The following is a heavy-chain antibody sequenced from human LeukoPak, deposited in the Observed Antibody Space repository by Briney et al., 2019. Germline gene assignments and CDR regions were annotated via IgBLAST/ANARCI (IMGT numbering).Heavy chain of an antibody. CDR3: ARGSGSHDY. CDR1: GYTFTSYG. D-gene: IGHD3-10*01. V-gene: IGHV1-2*03. J-gene: IGHJ4*02. Sequence: LGASVKVSCKASGYTFTSYGINWVRQAPGQGLEWMGWINPNSGGTNYAQKFQGRVTMTRDTSISTAYMELSRLRSDDTAVYYCARGSGSHDYWGQGTLVTVSS. CDR2: INPNSGGT.